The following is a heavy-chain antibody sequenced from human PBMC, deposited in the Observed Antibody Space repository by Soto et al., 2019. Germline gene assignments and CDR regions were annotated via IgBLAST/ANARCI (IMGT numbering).Heavy chain of an antibody. Sequence: SETLSLTCAVYGGSFSGYYWSWIRQPPGKGLEWIGEINHSGSTNYNPSLKSRVTISVDTSKNQFSLKLSSVTAADTAVYYCARGGAVVAATIKPSVKGWFDPWGQGTLVTVSS. J-gene: IGHJ5*02. CDR2: INHSGST. CDR1: GGSFSGYY. D-gene: IGHD2-15*01. V-gene: IGHV4-34*01. CDR3: ARGGAVVAATIKPSVKGWFDP.